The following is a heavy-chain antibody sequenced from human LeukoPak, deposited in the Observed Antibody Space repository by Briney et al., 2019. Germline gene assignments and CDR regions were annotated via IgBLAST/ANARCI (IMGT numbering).Heavy chain of an antibody. CDR3: ARASVQLWLFDY. Sequence: GGSLRLSCAASGFTFSSYAMHWVRQAPGKGLEWVAVISYDGSNKYYADSVKGRFTISRDNSKNTLYLQMNSLRAEDTAVYYCARASVQLWLFDYWGQGTLVTVSS. CDR1: GFTFSSYA. J-gene: IGHJ4*02. D-gene: IGHD5-18*01. V-gene: IGHV3-30*04. CDR2: ISYDGSNK.